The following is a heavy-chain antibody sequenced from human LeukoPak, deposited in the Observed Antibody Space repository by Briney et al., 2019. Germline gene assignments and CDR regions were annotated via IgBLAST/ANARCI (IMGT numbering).Heavy chain of an antibody. Sequence: PGGSLRLSCAASGFTFSSYAMHWVRQAPGKGLEWVAVISYDGSNKYYADSVKGRLTISRDNSKNTLYLQMNSLRAEDTAVYYCARDQGGYSYGFDYWGQGTLVTVSS. CDR1: GFTFSSYA. D-gene: IGHD5-18*01. CDR2: ISYDGSNK. CDR3: ARDQGGYSYGFDY. J-gene: IGHJ4*02. V-gene: IGHV3-30*04.